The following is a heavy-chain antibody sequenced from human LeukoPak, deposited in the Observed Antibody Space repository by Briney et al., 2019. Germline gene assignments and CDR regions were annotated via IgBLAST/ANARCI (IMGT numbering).Heavy chain of an antibody. J-gene: IGHJ4*02. CDR1: GFTFSSYS. D-gene: IGHD3-10*01. V-gene: IGHV3-23*01. CDR2: ISGSGDTT. Sequence: PGGSLRLSCAASGFTFSSYSMSWVRQAPGKGLEWVSLISGSGDTTNYADSVKGRFTISKDNSENTLYLQMNSLRPEDTAVYYCMNPNHFGSGRWGQGTLVTVSS. CDR3: MNPNHFGSGR.